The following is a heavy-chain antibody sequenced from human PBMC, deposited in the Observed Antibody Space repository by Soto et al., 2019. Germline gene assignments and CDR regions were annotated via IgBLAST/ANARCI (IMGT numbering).Heavy chain of an antibody. D-gene: IGHD1-26*01. CDR3: ASVSRELTDASAI. CDR2: IYPGDSDT. Sequence: GESLKISCKVSGYSFTSYWIGWVRQMPGKGLEWMGIIYPGDSDTRYSPSFQGQVTISADKSISTAYLQWSSLKASDTAMYYCASVSRELTDASAIWGQGTMVTVSS. J-gene: IGHJ3*02. CDR1: GYSFTSYW. V-gene: IGHV5-51*01.